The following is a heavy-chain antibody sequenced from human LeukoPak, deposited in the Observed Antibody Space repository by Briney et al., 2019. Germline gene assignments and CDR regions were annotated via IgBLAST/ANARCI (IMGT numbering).Heavy chain of an antibody. D-gene: IGHD3-10*01. CDR2: ISPYNGDR. V-gene: IGHV1-18*01. CDR1: GYTFTNYA. J-gene: IGHJ3*02. CDR3: ARDPQYYYGSGRNPNAFDI. Sequence: GASVKVSCKASGYTFTNYAITWVRQAPGQGPEWMGWISPYNGDRRDALKFQDRVTMTTDTSTTTAYMELRSLRSDDTAVYYCARDPQYYYGSGRNPNAFDIWGQGTMVTVSS.